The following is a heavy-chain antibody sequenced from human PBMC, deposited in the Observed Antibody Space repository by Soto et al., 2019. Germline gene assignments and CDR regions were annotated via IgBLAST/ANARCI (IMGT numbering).Heavy chain of an antibody. J-gene: IGHJ4*02. CDR3: AREHGSGSYYSAPGY. D-gene: IGHD3-10*01. CDR2: IYYSGST. CDR1: GGSISSGDYY. V-gene: IGHV4-30-4*01. Sequence: TLSLTCTVSGGSISSGDYYWSWIRQPPGKGLEWIGYIYYSGSTYYNPSLKSRVTISVDTSKNQFSLKLSSVTAADTAVYYCAREHGSGSYYSAPGYWGQGTLVTVSS.